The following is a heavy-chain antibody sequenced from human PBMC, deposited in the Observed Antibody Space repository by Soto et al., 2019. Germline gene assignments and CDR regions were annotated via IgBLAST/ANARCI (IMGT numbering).Heavy chain of an antibody. CDR1: GFTFSDYY. J-gene: IGHJ6*02. Sequence: GGSLRLSCAASGFTFSDYYMSWIRQAPGKGLEWVSYISSSSSYTNYADSVKGRFTISRDNAKNSLYLQMNSLRAEDTAVYYCARDGGVAATLRIYYYYYGMDVWGQGTTVTVS. CDR3: ARDGGVAATLRIYYYYYGMDV. V-gene: IGHV3-11*06. D-gene: IGHD2-15*01. CDR2: ISSSSSYT.